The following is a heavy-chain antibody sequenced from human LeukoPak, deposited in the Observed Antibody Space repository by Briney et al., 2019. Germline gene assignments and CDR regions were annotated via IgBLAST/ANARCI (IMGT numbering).Heavy chain of an antibody. J-gene: IGHJ3*02. V-gene: IGHV1-58*01. D-gene: IGHD4-23*01. CDR2: IVVGSGNT. Sequence: GASVKVSCKASGFTFTSSAVQWVRQARGQRLEWIGWIVVGSGNTSYAQKFQDRVTMTRDTSTSIVYMELSSLRSEDTAVYYCATLSYYGGNSQPMPYGGDIWGQGTVVTVSS. CDR3: ATLSYYGGNSQPMPYGGDI. CDR1: GFTFTSSA.